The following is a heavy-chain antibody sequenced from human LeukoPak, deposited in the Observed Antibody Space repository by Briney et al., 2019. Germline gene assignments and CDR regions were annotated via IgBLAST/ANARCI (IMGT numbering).Heavy chain of an antibody. D-gene: IGHD3-10*01. Sequence: GGSLRLSCAVSGFTFSDHYMDWVRQAPGKGLEWIGRSRNEGHSYSTDFAASVRGRAALSRDHSRDSLYLQINSLRTDDTAVYYCVALLRGIGYWGQGTLVTVSS. CDR1: GFTFSDHY. V-gene: IGHV3-72*01. J-gene: IGHJ4*02. CDR3: VALLRGIGY. CDR2: SRNEGHSYST.